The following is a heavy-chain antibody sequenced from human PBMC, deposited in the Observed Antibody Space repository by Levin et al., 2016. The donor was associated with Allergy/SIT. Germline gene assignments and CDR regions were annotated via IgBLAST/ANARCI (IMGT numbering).Heavy chain of an antibody. CDR3: ASLSGYCSGGSCYGY. CDR1: GGSISGYY. D-gene: IGHD2-15*01. J-gene: IGHJ4*02. CDR2: VYASGNT. V-gene: IGHV4-4*07. Sequence: GSLRLSCTVSGGSISGYYWSWIRQPAGKGLEWIGRVYASGNTNYNPSLRSRVAMSLDTSKSQFSLKLSSVTAADTAVYYCASLSGYCSGGSCYGYWGQGTLVTVSS.